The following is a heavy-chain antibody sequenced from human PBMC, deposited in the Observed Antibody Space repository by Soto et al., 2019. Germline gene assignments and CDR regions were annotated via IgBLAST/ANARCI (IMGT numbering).Heavy chain of an antibody. V-gene: IGHV3-21*06. CDR2: ISSTTNYI. CDR3: ARESEDLTSNFDY. CDR1: GFTFTRYS. Sequence: PGGPLRLSCAASGFTFTRYSMNWVRQAPGKGLEWVSSISSTTNYIYYGDSMKGRFTISRDNARNSLYLEMNSLRAEDAAVYYCARESEDLTSNFDYWGQGTLVNVSS. J-gene: IGHJ4*02.